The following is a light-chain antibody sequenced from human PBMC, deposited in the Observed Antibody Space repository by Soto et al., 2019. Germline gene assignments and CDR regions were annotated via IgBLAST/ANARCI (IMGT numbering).Light chain of an antibody. CDR1: QSISTY. CDR2: AAS. J-gene: IGKJ4*01. CDR3: QQSSSTPQT. Sequence: DIQMTQSPSSLSASVGDRVTITCRASQSISTYLHWYQQKPGKAPNLLIYAASILQSGVPSRFSGSGSGTDFTLTISSLQPEDFATYYCQQSSSTPQTFGGGTKVDIK. V-gene: IGKV1-39*01.